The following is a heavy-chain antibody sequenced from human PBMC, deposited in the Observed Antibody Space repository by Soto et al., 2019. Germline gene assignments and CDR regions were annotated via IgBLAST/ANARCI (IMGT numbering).Heavy chain of an antibody. J-gene: IGHJ4*02. D-gene: IGHD6-13*01. V-gene: IGHV4-4*02. CDR2: IYHSGST. CDR3: ARAPDGIAAAGTGFDY. CDR1: SGSISSSNW. Sequence: PSETLSLTCAVSSGSISSSNWWSWVRQPPGKGLEWIGEIYHSGSTNYNPSLKSRVTIPVDKSKNQFSLKLSSVTAADTAVYYCARAPDGIAAAGTGFDYWGQGTLVTVSS.